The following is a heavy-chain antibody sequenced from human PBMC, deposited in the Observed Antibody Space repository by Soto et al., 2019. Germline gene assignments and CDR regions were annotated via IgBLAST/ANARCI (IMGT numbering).Heavy chain of an antibody. Sequence: PGGSLRLSCAASGFTFSTYWMHWIRQVPGKGLEWVSRINSDASHTYYADSVKGRFTISRDNAKNTLHLEMNSLRAEDTAVYYCVRDGTCITTSCYGNWFEPWGPGTLVTVSS. J-gene: IGHJ5*02. CDR1: GFTFSTYW. V-gene: IGHV3-74*01. D-gene: IGHD2-2*01. CDR3: VRDGTCITTSCYGNWFEP. CDR2: INSDASHT.